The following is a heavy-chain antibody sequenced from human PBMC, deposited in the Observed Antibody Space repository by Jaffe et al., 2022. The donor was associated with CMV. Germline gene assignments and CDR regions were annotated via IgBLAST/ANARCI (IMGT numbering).Heavy chain of an antibody. J-gene: IGHJ5*02. Sequence: QVQLQQWGAGLLKPSETLSLTCAVYGGSFSGYYWSWIRQPPGKGLEWIGEINHSGSTNYNPSLKSRVTISVDTSKNQFSLKLSSVTAADTAVYYCARVQSIAVAGNSWFDPWGQGTLVTVSS. CDR2: INHSGST. CDR1: GGSFSGYY. CDR3: ARVQSIAVAGNSWFDP. D-gene: IGHD6-19*01. V-gene: IGHV4-34*01.